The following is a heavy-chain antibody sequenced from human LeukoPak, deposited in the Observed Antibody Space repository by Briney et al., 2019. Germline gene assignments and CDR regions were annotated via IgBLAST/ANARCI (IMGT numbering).Heavy chain of an antibody. CDR2: ISGTGRTR. V-gene: IGHV3-48*03. CDR3: AGWEYCSSTYCSFDY. Sequence: PGGSLRLSCAASGFTFSTYEMNWVRQAPGKGLEWVSYISGTGRTRNYADSVKGRFTISRDNAKNSLYLQMNSLRAENTAVYYCAGWEYCSSTYCSFDYWGQGTLVTVSS. D-gene: IGHD2-2*01. CDR1: GFTFSTYE. J-gene: IGHJ4*02.